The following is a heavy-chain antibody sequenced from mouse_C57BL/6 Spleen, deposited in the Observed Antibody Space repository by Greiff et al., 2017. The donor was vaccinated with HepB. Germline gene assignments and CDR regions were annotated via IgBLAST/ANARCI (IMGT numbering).Heavy chain of an antibody. CDR2: IDPSDSYT. Sequence: QVQLQQPGAELVRPGTSVKLSCKASGYTFTSYWMHWVKQRPGQGLEWIGVIDPSDSYTNYNQKFKGKATLTVDTSSSTAYMQLSSLTSEDSAVYYCASSYGSSYDYYAMDYWGQGTSVTVSS. CDR3: ASSYGSSYDYYAMDY. D-gene: IGHD1-1*01. V-gene: IGHV1-59*01. CDR1: GYTFTSYW. J-gene: IGHJ4*01.